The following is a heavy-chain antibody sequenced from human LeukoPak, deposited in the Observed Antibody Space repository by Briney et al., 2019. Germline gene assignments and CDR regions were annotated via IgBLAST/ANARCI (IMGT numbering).Heavy chain of an antibody. CDR3: ASGRMDWFDP. D-gene: IGHD1-14*01. Sequence: SETLSLTCAVSGGSISSGGYYWSWIRQHPGKGLEWIGYIYYSGSTYYNPSLKSRVTISLDTSKNQFSLKLSSVTAADTAVYYCASGRMDWFDPWGQGTLVTVSS. CDR1: GGSISSGGYY. CDR2: IYYSGST. J-gene: IGHJ5*02. V-gene: IGHV4-31*11.